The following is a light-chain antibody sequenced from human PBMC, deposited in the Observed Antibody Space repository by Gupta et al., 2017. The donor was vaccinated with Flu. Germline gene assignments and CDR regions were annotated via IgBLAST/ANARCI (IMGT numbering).Light chain of an antibody. J-gene: IGKJ5*01. CDR3: QQCRSWPIT. V-gene: IGKV3-11*01. CDR1: QSVSSY. Sequence: EIVLTQSQATLSLSPGERATLSCRASQSVSSYLAWYQQKPGQAPRLLIYDASNRATGIPARFSGSGSGTDFTLTISSLEPEDFAVYYCQQCRSWPITFGQGTQMEIK. CDR2: DAS.